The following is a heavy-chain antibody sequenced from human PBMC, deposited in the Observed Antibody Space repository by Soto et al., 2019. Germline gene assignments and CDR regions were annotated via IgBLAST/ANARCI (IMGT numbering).Heavy chain of an antibody. V-gene: IGHV3-23*01. J-gene: IGHJ5*02. CDR3: TKYALQGALAGPNWFDP. D-gene: IGHD1-26*01. CDR1: GSTFSSYA. CDR2: ISGSGGST. Sequence: GGSLRLSCAASGSTFSSYAMNWVRQAPGKGLEWVSAISGSGGSTYYADSVKGRFTISRDNSKNTLYLQMNSLRAEDTAVYYCTKYALQGALAGPNWFDPWGQGTLVTVSS.